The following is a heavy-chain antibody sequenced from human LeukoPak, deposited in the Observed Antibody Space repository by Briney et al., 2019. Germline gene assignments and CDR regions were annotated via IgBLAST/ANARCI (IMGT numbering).Heavy chain of an antibody. CDR3: ARTYYYDSSGYPVQVSDAFDI. CDR2: IIPIFHTA. CDR1: GGTFSSYA. J-gene: IGHJ3*02. V-gene: IGHV1-69*13. Sequence: ASVKVSCKASGGTFSSYAISWVRQAPGQGLEWVGGIIPIFHTAHYAQKFQGRVTITADESTRTVYMGLSSLRSEDTAMYYCARTYYYDSSGYPVQVSDAFDIWGQGKMVTVSS. D-gene: IGHD3-22*01.